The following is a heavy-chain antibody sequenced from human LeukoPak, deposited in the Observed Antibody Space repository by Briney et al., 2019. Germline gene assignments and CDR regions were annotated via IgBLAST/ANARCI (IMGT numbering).Heavy chain of an antibody. V-gene: IGHV4-34*01. CDR1: GGSFSGYY. CDR3: ARQKARGYYYYGMDV. J-gene: IGHJ6*02. CDR2: INHSGST. Sequence: PSETLSLTCAVYGGSFSGYYWSWIRQPPGKGLEWIGEINHSGSTNYNPSLKSRVTISVDTSKNQFSLKLSSVTAADTAVYYCARQKARGYYYYGMDVWGQGTTVTVSS.